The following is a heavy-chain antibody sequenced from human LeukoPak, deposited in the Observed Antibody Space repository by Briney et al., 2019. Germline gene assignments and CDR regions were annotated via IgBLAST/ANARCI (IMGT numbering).Heavy chain of an antibody. CDR1: GFTFDDHA. V-gene: IGHV3-43D*03. CDR3: TKGLRFAAALTPFDY. Sequence: GGSLRLSCAASGFTFDDHAMHWVRQAPGKGLEWISLISWDGGTTYYADSVKGRFTISRDNSKNSVYLQMNSLRPEDTAIYYCTKGLRFAAALTPFDYWGQGPLVTVSS. J-gene: IGHJ4*02. CDR2: ISWDGGTT. D-gene: IGHD6-13*01.